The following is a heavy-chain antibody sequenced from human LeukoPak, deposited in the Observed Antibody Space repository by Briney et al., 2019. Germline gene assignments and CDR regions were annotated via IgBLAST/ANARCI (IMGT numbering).Heavy chain of an antibody. V-gene: IGHV3-7*03. Sequence: GGSLRLSCAASGFTFSSYWMSWVRQAPGKGLGWVANIKQDGSEKYYVDSVKGRFTISRDNAKNPLYLQMNSLRVEDTAVYYCAKGTVRSCSGPSCYPLDSWGQGTLVTVSS. CDR2: IKQDGSEK. J-gene: IGHJ4*02. CDR3: AKGTVRSCSGPSCYPLDS. CDR1: GFTFSSYW. D-gene: IGHD2-15*01.